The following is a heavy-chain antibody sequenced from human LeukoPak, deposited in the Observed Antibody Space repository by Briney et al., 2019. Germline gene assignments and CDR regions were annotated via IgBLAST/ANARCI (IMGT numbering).Heavy chain of an antibody. CDR2: ISSSSTI. J-gene: IGHJ4*02. CDR3: ARGGGSCDY. Sequence: GGSLRLSCAASGFTFSSYSMNWVRQAPGKGLEWVSYISSSSTIYYADSVKGRFSISRDNAWNSLYLQMNSLRAEDTAVYYCARGGGSCDYWGQGTLVTVSS. D-gene: IGHD2-15*01. V-gene: IGHV3-48*04. CDR1: GFTFSSYS.